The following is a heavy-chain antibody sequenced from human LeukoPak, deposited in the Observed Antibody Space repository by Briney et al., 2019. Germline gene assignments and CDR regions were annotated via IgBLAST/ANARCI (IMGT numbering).Heavy chain of an antibody. CDR3: ARVTGERRDY. D-gene: IGHD7-27*01. J-gene: IGHJ4*02. V-gene: IGHV3-21*01. CDR1: GFTFSSYT. CDR2: ITSGSSYI. Sequence: GESLRLSCAASGFTFSSYTMNWVRQAPGKGLEWVSSITSGSSYIFYADPVKGRFTISRDNAKNSLYLQMNSLRVEDTAVYYYARVTGERRDYWGQGTLVTVSS.